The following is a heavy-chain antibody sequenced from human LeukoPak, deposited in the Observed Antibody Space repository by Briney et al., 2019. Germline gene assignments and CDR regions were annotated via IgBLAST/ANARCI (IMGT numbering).Heavy chain of an antibody. J-gene: IGHJ4*02. CDR1: GGSISSYY. CDR2: IYYSGST. Sequence: SETLSLTCTVSGGSISSYYWSWIRQPPGKGLEWIGYIYYSGSTNYNPSLKSRVTISVDTSKNQFSLKLSSVTAADTAVYYCASPHYDFWSGYAYWGQGTLVTVSS. CDR3: ASPHYDFWSGYAY. V-gene: IGHV4-59*08. D-gene: IGHD3-3*01.